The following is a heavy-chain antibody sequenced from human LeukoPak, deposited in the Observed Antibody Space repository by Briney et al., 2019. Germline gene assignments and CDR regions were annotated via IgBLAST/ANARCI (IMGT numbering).Heavy chain of an antibody. CDR3: AREYYSSGDY. J-gene: IGHJ4*02. D-gene: IGHD2-21*01. Sequence: GGSLRLSCAASGFSFSNFWMHWVRQAPGEGPVWVSRINGDGSLTGHADSVKGRFTISRDNAKNTLYLQMNSLRAEDTAVYYCAREYYSSGDYWGQETLVTVSS. CDR1: GFSFSNFW. CDR2: INGDGSLT. V-gene: IGHV3-74*01.